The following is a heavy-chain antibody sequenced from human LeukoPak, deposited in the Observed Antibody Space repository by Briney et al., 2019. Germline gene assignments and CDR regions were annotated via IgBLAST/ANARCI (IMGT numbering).Heavy chain of an antibody. CDR2: INPSGGST. V-gene: IGHV1-46*01. Sequence: ASVKVSCKASGYTFTGYYMHWVRQAPGQGLEWMGIINPSGGSTSYAQKFQGRVTMTRDTSTSTVYMELSSLRSEDTAVYYCASLAAAGGVDYWGQGTLVTVSS. CDR3: ASLAAAGGVDY. D-gene: IGHD6-13*01. CDR1: GYTFTGYY. J-gene: IGHJ4*02.